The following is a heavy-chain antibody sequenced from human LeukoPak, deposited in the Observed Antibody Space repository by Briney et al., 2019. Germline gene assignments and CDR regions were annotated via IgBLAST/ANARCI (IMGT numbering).Heavy chain of an antibody. CDR1: GGSFSGYY. Sequence: SETLSLTCAVYGGSFSGYYWSWIRQPPGKGLEWIGEINQSGSTNYNPSLKSRLTISIDTSKNQFSLKLNSVTAADTAVYYCARGRVVRDYWGQGTLVTVSS. D-gene: IGHD2-15*01. J-gene: IGHJ4*02. CDR2: INQSGST. CDR3: ARGRVVRDY. V-gene: IGHV4-34*01.